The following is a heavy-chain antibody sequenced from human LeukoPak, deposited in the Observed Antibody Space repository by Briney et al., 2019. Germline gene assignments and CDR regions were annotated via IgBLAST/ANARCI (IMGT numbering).Heavy chain of an antibody. J-gene: IGHJ4*02. D-gene: IGHD6-19*01. Sequence: EGSLRLSCAASGFTFSTCAMSWVRQAPGKGLEWVSTISGGGRSTDYADSVKGHFTISRDNSKNTLYLQMNSLRAEDTAVYYCAKDSPPQYSSGWNNFDYWGQGTLVTVSS. CDR3: AKDSPPQYSSGWNNFDY. CDR2: ISGGGRST. CDR1: GFTFSTCA. V-gene: IGHV3-23*01.